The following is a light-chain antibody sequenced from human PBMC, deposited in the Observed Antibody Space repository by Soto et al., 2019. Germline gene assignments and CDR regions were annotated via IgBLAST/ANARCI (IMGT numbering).Light chain of an antibody. CDR3: QPYGTPPV. V-gene: IGKV3-20*01. Sequence: EIVWTQSPGTRYLSPGERAILSWRVSQSIFTNYLAWYQQKPGQAPRLLIYGASIRATGISDRFSGGGSGTDFTITISRLEPEDSAVYSWQPYGTPPVLGQGTKLEI. CDR1: QSIFTNY. J-gene: IGKJ2*01. CDR2: GAS.